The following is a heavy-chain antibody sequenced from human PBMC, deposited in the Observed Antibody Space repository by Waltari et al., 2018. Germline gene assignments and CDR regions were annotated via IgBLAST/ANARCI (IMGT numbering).Heavy chain of an antibody. J-gene: IGHJ4*02. CDR2: IKPVLGTT. Sequence: QVQLVQSGSEVKKPGSSVKVSCKASGGTFGSYAVSWVRQAPGQGLEWVGGIKPVLGTTSYAQKFQDRVTLIADDSSSTVYMELSSLKSDDTAVYYCARVSLEQWLVLGIDYWGQGTLVTVSS. D-gene: IGHD6-19*01. CDR1: GGTFGSYA. V-gene: IGHV1-69*13. CDR3: ARVSLEQWLVLGIDY.